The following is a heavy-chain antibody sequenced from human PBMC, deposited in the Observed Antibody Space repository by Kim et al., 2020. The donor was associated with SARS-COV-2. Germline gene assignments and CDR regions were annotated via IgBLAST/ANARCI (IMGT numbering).Heavy chain of an antibody. J-gene: IGHJ6*02. CDR2: ISAYNGNT. V-gene: IGHV1-18*04. Sequence: ASVKVSCKASGYTFTSYGISWVRQAPGQGLEWMGWISAYNGNTNYAQKLQGRVTMTTDTSTSTAYMELRSLRSDDTAVYYCARGLVVVPAAKYYYYGMDVWGQGTTVTVSS. CDR3: ARGLVVVPAAKYYYYGMDV. CDR1: GYTFTSYG. D-gene: IGHD2-2*01.